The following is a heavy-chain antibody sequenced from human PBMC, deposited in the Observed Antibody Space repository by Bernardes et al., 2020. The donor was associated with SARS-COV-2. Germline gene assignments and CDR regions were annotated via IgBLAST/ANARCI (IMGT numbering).Heavy chain of an antibody. CDR1: GYTFTSYG. J-gene: IGHJ5*02. CDR2: ISAYNGNT. D-gene: IGHD2-21*02. V-gene: IGHV1-18*01. Sequence: ASVKVSCKASGYTFTSYGISWVRQAPGQGLEWMGWISAYNGNTNYAQKLQGRVTMTTDTSTSTAYMELRSLRSDDTAVYYCAREGFLAYCGGDCYSGWFDPWGQGTLVTVSS. CDR3: AREGFLAYCGGDCYSGWFDP.